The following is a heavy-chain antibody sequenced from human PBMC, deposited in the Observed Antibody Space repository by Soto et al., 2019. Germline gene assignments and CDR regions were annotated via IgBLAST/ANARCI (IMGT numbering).Heavy chain of an antibody. Sequence: EVQLVESGGGLVQPGGSLRLSCAASGFTFSSYEMNWVRQAPGKGLEWASYISSSGSTIYYADSVKGRFTISRDNAKNSLYLQMNSLRAEDTAVYYCASIAAASYYGMDVWGQGTTVTVSS. CDR1: GFTFSSYE. J-gene: IGHJ6*02. CDR3: ASIAAASYYGMDV. V-gene: IGHV3-48*03. CDR2: ISSSGSTI. D-gene: IGHD6-13*01.